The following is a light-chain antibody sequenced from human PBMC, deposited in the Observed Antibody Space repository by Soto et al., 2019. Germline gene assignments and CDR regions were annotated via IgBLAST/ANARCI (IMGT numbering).Light chain of an antibody. CDR1: SSDVGDYNY. Sequence: QSVLTQPASVSGSPGQSITTSFTGTSSDVGDYNYVSWYQQHPGKAPKLMIYEVSNRPSGVSNRFSGSKSGNTASLTIAGLQAEDEADYYCSSYTSNNILYVFGTGTKVTVL. CDR2: EVS. J-gene: IGLJ1*01. V-gene: IGLV2-14*01. CDR3: SSYTSNNILYV.